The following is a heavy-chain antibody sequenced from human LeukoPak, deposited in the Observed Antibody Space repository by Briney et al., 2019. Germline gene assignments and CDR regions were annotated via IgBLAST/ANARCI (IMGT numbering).Heavy chain of an antibody. CDR3: ARGYSSWDHYGY. CDR2: MNPNSGNT. J-gene: IGHJ4*02. CDR1: GYTFTSYD. D-gene: IGHD6-13*01. V-gene: IGHV1-8*03. Sequence: ASVKVSCKASGYTFTSYDINWVRQATGQGLEWMGWMNPNSGNTGYAQKFQGRVTITRNTSISTAYMELSSLRSEDTAVYYCARGYSSWDHYGYWGQGTLVTVSS.